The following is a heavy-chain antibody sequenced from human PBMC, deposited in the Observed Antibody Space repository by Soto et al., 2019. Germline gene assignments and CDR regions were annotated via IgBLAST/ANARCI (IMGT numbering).Heavy chain of an antibody. CDR2: IWYDGSDT. CDR1: GFIFSNXD. V-gene: IGHV3-33*01. Sequence: QVQLVXSGGXXVXPGRSXXLSXAXSGFIFSNXDMQWVRQAPXXGLEWVAVIWYDGSDTYYADSVKGRFTISRDNLKNTLHLQMNSLTVEDTAIYYCVRDLRGGVLNPWGQGILVSVSS. CDR3: VRDLRGGVLNP. J-gene: IGHJ5*02. D-gene: IGHD2-8*02.